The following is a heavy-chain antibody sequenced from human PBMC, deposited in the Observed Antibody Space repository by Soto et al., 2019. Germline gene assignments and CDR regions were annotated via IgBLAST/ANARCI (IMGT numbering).Heavy chain of an antibody. Sequence: SVKVSCKAYGGTFNSFGIKWVRQAPGQGLEWVGGIIPVFGTINYAQKFRGRVTITADASTSTSYMELSSLRSDDTAVYYCAIENWGPGGHYFDYWGQGTLVTVSS. CDR1: GGTFNSFG. V-gene: IGHV1-69*13. CDR2: IIPVFGTI. J-gene: IGHJ4*02. CDR3: AIENWGPGGHYFDY. D-gene: IGHD7-27*01.